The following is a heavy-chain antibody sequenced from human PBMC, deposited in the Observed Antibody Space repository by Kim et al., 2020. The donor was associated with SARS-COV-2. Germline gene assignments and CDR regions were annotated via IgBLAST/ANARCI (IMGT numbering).Heavy chain of an antibody. CDR2: IYYSGST. J-gene: IGHJ4*02. CDR1: GGSVSSGSYY. CDR3: ARAPLGAAHNVLRYFDWLFHYFDY. Sequence: SETLSLTCTVSGGSVSSGSYYWSWIRQPPGKGLEWIGYIYYSGSTNYNPSLKSRVTISVDTSKNQFSLKLSSVTAADTAVYYCARAPLGAAHNVLRYFDWLFHYFDYWGQGTLVTVSS. V-gene: IGHV4-61*01. D-gene: IGHD3-9*01.